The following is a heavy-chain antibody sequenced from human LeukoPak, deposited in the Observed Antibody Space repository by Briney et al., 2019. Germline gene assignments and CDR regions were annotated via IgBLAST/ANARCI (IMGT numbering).Heavy chain of an antibody. D-gene: IGHD1-1*01. CDR2: IYTSGTT. V-gene: IGHV4-61*02. J-gene: IGHJ6*03. CDR3: ARPGHSYYYMDV. Sequence: QVQLQESGPGLVKPSQTLSLTCTVSGGSISSGSYYWSWIRQPAGKGLEWIGRIYTSGTTYYNPSLKSRVTISADTSKNHFSLKLSSVTAADTAVYYCARPGHSYYYMDVWGKGTTVTVSS. CDR1: GGSISSGSYY.